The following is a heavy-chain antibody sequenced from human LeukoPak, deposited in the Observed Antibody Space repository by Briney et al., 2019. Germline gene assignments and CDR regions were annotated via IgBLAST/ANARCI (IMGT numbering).Heavy chain of an antibody. CDR2: IYPGDSDT. Sequence: GESLKISCQGSGYSFTTYWIAWVRQMPGKGLEWMGIIYPGDSDTRYSPSFQGQVTISADKSITTVYPQWASLKASDAAMYYCARSSDVGSTWSPFDYWGQGTLVTVSS. D-gene: IGHD6-13*01. CDR1: GYSFTTYW. CDR3: ARSSDVGSTWSPFDY. J-gene: IGHJ4*02. V-gene: IGHV5-51*01.